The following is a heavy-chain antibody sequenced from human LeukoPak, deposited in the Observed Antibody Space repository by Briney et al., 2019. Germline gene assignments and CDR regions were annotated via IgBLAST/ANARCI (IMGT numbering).Heavy chain of an antibody. J-gene: IGHJ4*02. Sequence: GGSLRLSCAASGFTFSNAWMSWVRQAPGKGLEGVGRIKSKTDGGTTDYAAPVKGRFTISRDDSKNTLYLQMNSLKTEDTAVYYCTTAITIFGVVIMADYWGQGTLVTVSS. D-gene: IGHD3-3*01. CDR3: TTAITIFGVVIMADY. CDR1: GFTFSNAW. V-gene: IGHV3-15*01. CDR2: IKSKTDGGTT.